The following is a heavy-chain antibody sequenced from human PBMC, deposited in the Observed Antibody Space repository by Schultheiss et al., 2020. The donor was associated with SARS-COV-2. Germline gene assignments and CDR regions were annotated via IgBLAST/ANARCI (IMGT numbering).Heavy chain of an antibody. Sequence: LSCAVYGGSFSGYYWSWIRQPPGKGLEWIGEINHSGSTDYNPSLESRVTISVDTSKNQFSLKLSSVTAADTAVYYCARGGNPLYGDYGYWGQGTLVTVSS. CDR2: INHSGST. D-gene: IGHD4-17*01. J-gene: IGHJ4*02. CDR3: ARGGNPLYGDYGY. CDR1: GGSFSGYY. V-gene: IGHV4-34*01.